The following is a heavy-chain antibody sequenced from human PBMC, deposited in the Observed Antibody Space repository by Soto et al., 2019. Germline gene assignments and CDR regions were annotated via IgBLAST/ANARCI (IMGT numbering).Heavy chain of an antibody. CDR3: AGSSSSYYFEH. Sequence: GGSLRLSCAASGLTVSSNYMSWVRQAPGKGLQWVAFVYTGGSTYYADSVQGRFTISRDTSTNRVYFQMSALRAEDTAVYYCAGSSSSYYFEHWGQGTLVTVST. CDR1: GLTVSSNY. J-gene: IGHJ4*02. V-gene: IGHV3-53*01. CDR2: VYTGGST. D-gene: IGHD6-25*01.